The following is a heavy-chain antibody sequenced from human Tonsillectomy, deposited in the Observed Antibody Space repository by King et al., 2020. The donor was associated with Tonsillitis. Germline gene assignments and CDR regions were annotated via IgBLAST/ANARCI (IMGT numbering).Heavy chain of an antibody. V-gene: IGHV5-10-1*01. CDR1: GYSFTNYW. CDR2: IDPSDSLS. CDR3: ARLAPGGEAAAWLSWFDP. Sequence: QLVQSGAEVKKPGESLRISCRGSGYSFTNYWITWVRQVPGRGLEWLGNIDPSDSLSNNSPSSQGHVTISVDKSISTAYLQWTSLEASDTAIYDCARLAPGGEAAAWLSWFDPWGQGTVVTVSS. D-gene: IGHD6-13*01. J-gene: IGHJ5*02.